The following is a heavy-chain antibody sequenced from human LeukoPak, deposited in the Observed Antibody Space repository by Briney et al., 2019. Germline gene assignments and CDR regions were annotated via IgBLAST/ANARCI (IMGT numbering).Heavy chain of an antibody. V-gene: IGHV4-59*01. CDR1: RGSISSYY. D-gene: IGHD3-3*01. Sequence: NPSETLSLTCTVSRGSISSYYWSWIRQPPGKGLEWIGYIDNSGNTNSNPSLKSRVTMSVDTSKNQFSLKLSSVIAADTAVYYCARGRITIFGVVIPHFDNWGQGTLVTLSS. CDR3: ARGRITIFGVVIPHFDN. J-gene: IGHJ4*02. CDR2: IDNSGNT.